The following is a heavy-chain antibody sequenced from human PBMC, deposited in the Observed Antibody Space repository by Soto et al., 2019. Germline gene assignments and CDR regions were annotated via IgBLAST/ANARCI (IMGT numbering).Heavy chain of an antibody. J-gene: IGHJ4*02. D-gene: IGHD5-12*01. CDR2: IYYNDDR. Sequence: SGPTLVNPTQTLTLTCTFSGFSFTTAGVAVGWIRQTPGGALEWLTLIYYNDDRRFSPSLKTRLTTTGDTSKNQVVLSLTNVDPGDTATYFCAHSDGGYEIIYFDFWGQGIPVTVSS. V-gene: IGHV2-5*01. CDR1: GFSFTTAGVA. CDR3: AHSDGGYEIIYFDF.